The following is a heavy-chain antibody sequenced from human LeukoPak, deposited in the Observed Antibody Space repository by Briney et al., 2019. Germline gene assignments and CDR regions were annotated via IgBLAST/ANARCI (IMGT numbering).Heavy chain of an antibody. V-gene: IGHV4-34*01. CDR3: ARGGFPYYDFWSGYYEFDY. Sequence: SETLSLTCAVYDGSFSGYYWSWIRQPPGKGLEWIGEINHSGSTNYNPSLKSRVTISVDTSKNQFSLKLSSVTAADTAVYYCARGGFPYYDFWSGYYEFDYWGQGTLVTVSS. CDR2: INHSGST. CDR1: DGSFSGYY. D-gene: IGHD3-3*01. J-gene: IGHJ4*02.